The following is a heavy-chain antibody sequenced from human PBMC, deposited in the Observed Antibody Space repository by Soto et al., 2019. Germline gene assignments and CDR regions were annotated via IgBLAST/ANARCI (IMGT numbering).Heavy chain of an antibody. V-gene: IGHV4-59*01. Sequence: SETLSLTCPVSGGSISSYYWSWLRQPPGKGLEWIGYIYYSGSTNYNPSLKSRVTISADTSKNQFSLQLSSVTAADTAVYYCARSPRLYYDFDYWVQGALVTVS. CDR1: GGSISSYY. J-gene: IGHJ4*02. D-gene: IGHD3-16*01. CDR3: ARSPRLYYDFDY. CDR2: IYYSGST.